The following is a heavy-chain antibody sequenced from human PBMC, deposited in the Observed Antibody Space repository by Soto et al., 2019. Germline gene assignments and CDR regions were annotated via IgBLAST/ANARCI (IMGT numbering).Heavy chain of an antibody. D-gene: IGHD6-13*01. Sequence: GGSLRLSCTASGFTFSNYAMHWVRQAPGRGLEWVALISYDGSYQYYGDSVKGRFTISRDNSKNMFYLQMSSLTPDDTAVYFCTKDRTIASRFGSWGQGTLVTVSS. V-gene: IGHV3-30*04. CDR3: TKDRTIASRFGS. J-gene: IGHJ4*02. CDR2: ISYDGSYQ. CDR1: GFTFSNYA.